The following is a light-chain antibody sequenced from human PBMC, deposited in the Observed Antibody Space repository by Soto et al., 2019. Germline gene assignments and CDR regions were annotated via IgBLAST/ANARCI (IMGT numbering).Light chain of an antibody. CDR3: QQYDTYSRT. Sequence: DIQMTQSPSALSASVGDRVTITCRASQSVSNWLAWYRQRPGEAPKLLIYEVSTLERGAPSRFSGSGSGTDFTLTISSLQPDDFETFYCQQYDTYSRTFGQATKVEVK. V-gene: IGKV1-5*03. CDR2: EVS. J-gene: IGKJ1*01. CDR1: QSVSNW.